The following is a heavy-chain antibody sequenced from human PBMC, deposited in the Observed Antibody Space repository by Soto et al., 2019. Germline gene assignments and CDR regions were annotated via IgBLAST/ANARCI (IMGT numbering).Heavy chain of an antibody. D-gene: IGHD3-3*01. CDR3: AKMDYDFWSGYSKTRHFDY. V-gene: IGHV3-23*01. J-gene: IGHJ4*02. CDR2: ISASGGST. CDR1: GFNFSSYA. Sequence: GGSLRLSCAASGFNFSSYAMSWVRPPPGKGLEWVSAISASGGSTYYAESEKGRFTISRENSKNTLYLQMNSLXADDSAVHYCAKMDYDFWSGYSKTRHFDYWGQGTLVTVSS.